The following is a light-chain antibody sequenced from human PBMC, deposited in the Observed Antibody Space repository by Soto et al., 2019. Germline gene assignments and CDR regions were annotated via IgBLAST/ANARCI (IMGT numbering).Light chain of an antibody. CDR3: QQYHSWPTRT. J-gene: IGKJ1*01. Sequence: EIVFTQSPGTLSLSPGERATLSCRASQSVSSSYLAWYQQKPGQAPRLPIYGASSRANGIPDRFSGSGSGTDFTLTISSLQSEDFAVYDCQQYHSWPTRTFGQGTKVDIK. CDR1: QSVSSSY. V-gene: IGKV3-20*01. CDR2: GAS.